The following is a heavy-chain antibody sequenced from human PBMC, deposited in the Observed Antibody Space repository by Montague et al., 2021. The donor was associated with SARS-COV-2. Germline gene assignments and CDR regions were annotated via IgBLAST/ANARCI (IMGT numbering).Heavy chain of an antibody. V-gene: IGHV4-59*08. D-gene: IGHD2-15*01. CDR3: ARLEAGDCGGGSCYNSWFDP. CDR1: GGSISSYY. CDR2: IYYSGST. Sequence: SETLSLTCSVSGGSISSYYWSWIRQPPGKGLEWIGYIYYSGSTNYNPSLTSRVTISVNTSKNQFSLKLSSVTAADTAVYYCARLEAGDCGGGSCYNSWFDPWGQGTLVTVSS. J-gene: IGHJ5*02.